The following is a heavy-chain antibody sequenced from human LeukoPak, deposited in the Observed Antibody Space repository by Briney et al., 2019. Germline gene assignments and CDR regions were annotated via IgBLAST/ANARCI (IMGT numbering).Heavy chain of an antibody. CDR1: GGSISSGGYS. D-gene: IGHD3-3*01. V-gene: IGHV4-39*07. CDR2: IYYSGST. J-gene: IGHJ6*03. CDR3: ARAPSRGYDFWSGYTYYYYMDV. Sequence: SETLSLTCAVSGGSISSGGYSWSWIRQPPGKGLEWIGSIYYSGSTYYNPSLKSRVTISVDTSKNQFSLKLSSVTAADTAVYYCARAPSRGYDFWSGYTYYYYMDVWGKGTTVTVSS.